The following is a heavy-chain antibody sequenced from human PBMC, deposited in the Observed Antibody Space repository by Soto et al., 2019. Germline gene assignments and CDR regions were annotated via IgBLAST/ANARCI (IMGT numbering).Heavy chain of an antibody. D-gene: IGHD2-15*01. CDR2: IIPIFGTA. J-gene: IGHJ5*02. CDR3: ARALNVVAAKDLDP. Sequence: SSVKGSCKASGGTFSSYAISWVRQAPGQGLEWMGGIIPIFGTANYAQKFQGRVTITADESTSTAYMELSSLRSEDTAVYYCARALNVVAAKDLDPWGQGTLVTVSS. V-gene: IGHV1-69*01. CDR1: GGTFSSYA.